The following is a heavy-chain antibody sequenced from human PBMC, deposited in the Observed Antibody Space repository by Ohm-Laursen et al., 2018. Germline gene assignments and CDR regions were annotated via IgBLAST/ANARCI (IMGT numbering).Heavy chain of an antibody. J-gene: IGHJ4*02. D-gene: IGHD6-19*01. Sequence: SLRLSCTASGFTFSNSVMNWVRQAPGKGLEWVSYISGGSTIYYADSVEGRFTIPRDNVKNSLYLQMNSLSAEETGVYYCARSSGWYGSFDYWGQGTLVAVSA. CDR2: ISGGSTI. CDR1: GFTFSNSV. V-gene: IGHV3-48*01. CDR3: ARSSGWYGSFDY.